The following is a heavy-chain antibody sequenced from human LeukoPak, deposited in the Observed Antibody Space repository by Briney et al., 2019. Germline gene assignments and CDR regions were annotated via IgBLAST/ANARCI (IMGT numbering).Heavy chain of an antibody. CDR3: ARQGRYSSFNAFDI. D-gene: IGHD6-13*01. CDR2: IYYTGST. V-gene: IGHV4-59*08. J-gene: IGHJ3*02. CDR1: GSSISSYY. Sequence: SETLSLTCTVSGSSISSYYWTWVRQPPGKGLEYIGYIYYTGSTNSSPSLKSRVTISLDTSKNQFSLKLNSVTAADTAVYYCARQGRYSSFNAFDIWGQGTMVTVSS.